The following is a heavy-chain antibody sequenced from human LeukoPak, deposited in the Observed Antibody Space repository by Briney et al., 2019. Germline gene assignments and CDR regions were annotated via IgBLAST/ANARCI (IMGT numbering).Heavy chain of an antibody. J-gene: IGHJ3*02. D-gene: IGHD2-2*02. CDR1: GFTFSNYW. Sequence: PGGSLRLSCAASGFTFSNYWMSWVRQAPGKGLEWVANIKQDGSEKNYVDSVKGRFTISRDNAKNSLYLQMNSLRGEDTAVYYCARDHPPGYCSSTSCYTGAFDIWGQGTMVTVSS. V-gene: IGHV3-7*03. CDR3: ARDHPPGYCSSTSCYTGAFDI. CDR2: IKQDGSEK.